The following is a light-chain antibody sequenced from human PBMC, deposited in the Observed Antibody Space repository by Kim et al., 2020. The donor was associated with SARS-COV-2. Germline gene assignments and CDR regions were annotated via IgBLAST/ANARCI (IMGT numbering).Light chain of an antibody. CDR1: TGAVTSGYY. Sequence: PGGTVTLTRASNTGAVTSGYYPNWFQLKPGQAPRSMIHTASGRHSWTPARFSGSLLGGKAALTLSGVQPEDEAEYYCLLYYGGVWVFGGGTKLTVL. J-gene: IGLJ3*02. CDR2: TAS. CDR3: LLYYGGVWV. V-gene: IGLV7-43*01.